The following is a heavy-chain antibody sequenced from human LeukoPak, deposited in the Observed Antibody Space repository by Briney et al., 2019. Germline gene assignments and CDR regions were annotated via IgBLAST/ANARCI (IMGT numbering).Heavy chain of an antibody. CDR3: ASSLRDCSSTSCYVGP. V-gene: IGHV4-4*02. D-gene: IGHD2-2*01. J-gene: IGHJ5*02. Sequence: SGTLSLTCAVSGGSISSSNWWSWVRQPPGKGLEWIGEIYHSGSTNYNPSLKSRVTISVDKSKNQFSLKLSSVTAADTAVYYCASSLRDCSSTSCYVGPWGQGTLVTVSS. CDR1: GGSISSSNW. CDR2: IYHSGST.